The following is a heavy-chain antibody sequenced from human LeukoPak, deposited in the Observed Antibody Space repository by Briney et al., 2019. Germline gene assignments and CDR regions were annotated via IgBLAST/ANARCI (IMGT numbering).Heavy chain of an antibody. V-gene: IGHV3-11*04. CDR3: ASAGYCSGGSCYPFAFDI. D-gene: IGHD2-15*01. CDR2: ISSSGSII. CDR1: GFTFSHAW. Sequence: PGGSLRLSCAASGFTFSHAWMSWVRQAPGKGLEWVSYISSSGSIIYYADSVKGRFTISRDNTKNSLYLQMNSLRAEDTAVYYCASAGYCSGGSCYPFAFDIWGQGTMVTVSS. J-gene: IGHJ3*02.